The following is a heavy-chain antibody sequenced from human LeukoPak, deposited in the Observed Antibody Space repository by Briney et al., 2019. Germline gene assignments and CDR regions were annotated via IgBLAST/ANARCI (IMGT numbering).Heavy chain of an antibody. V-gene: IGHV4-4*02. CDR3: ARERDLVGATTFDY. D-gene: IGHD1-26*01. CDR2: IYHSGST. Sequence: SETLSLTCAVSGGPISSSNWWSWVRQPPGKGLEWIGEIYHSGSTNYNPSLKSRVTISVDKSKNQFSLKLSSVTAADTAVYYCARERDLVGATTFDYWGQGTLVTVSS. CDR1: GGPISSSNW. J-gene: IGHJ4*02.